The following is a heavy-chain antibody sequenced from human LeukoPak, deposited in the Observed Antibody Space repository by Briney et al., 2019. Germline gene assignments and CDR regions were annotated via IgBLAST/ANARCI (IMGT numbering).Heavy chain of an antibody. CDR1: GFTFSTHS. CDR2: ISGNSVYI. V-gene: IGHV3-21*01. Sequence: GGSLRLSCVASGFTFSTHSMNWVRQAPGKGLEWVSSISGNSVYISYADSVKGRFTISRDNAKESLYLQMNSLRDEDTAVYYCGMSTIGARAGSDYWGQGTLVTVSS. J-gene: IGHJ4*02. CDR3: GMSTIGARAGSDY. D-gene: IGHD6-6*01.